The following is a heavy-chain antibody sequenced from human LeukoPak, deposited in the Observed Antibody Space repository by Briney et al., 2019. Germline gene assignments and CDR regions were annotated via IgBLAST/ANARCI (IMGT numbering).Heavy chain of an antibody. D-gene: IGHD6-19*01. CDR1: GFIFSNYW. J-gene: IGHJ4*02. Sequence: PGGSLRLSCAASGFIFSNYWLTWVRQAPGKGLEWVANIKPDGSEKNYVDSVRGRFTISRDNAKNSLYLQMSSLRAEDTAVYYCAGPPQAGPFDYWGQGTLVTVSS. CDR2: IKPDGSEK. V-gene: IGHV3-7*01. CDR3: AGPPQAGPFDY.